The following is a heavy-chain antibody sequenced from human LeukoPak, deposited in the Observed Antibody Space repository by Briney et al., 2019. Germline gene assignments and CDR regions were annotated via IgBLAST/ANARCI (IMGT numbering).Heavy chain of an antibody. J-gene: IGHJ4*02. Sequence: GGSLRLSCAASGFTFSSYAMNWVRQAPGKGLEWVANMNQDGSEKYYVDSVKGRFTISRDNAKNSLYPQMNSLRAEDTAVYYCARGGGATIGRDFDYWGQGTLVTVSS. CDR2: MNQDGSEK. CDR1: GFTFSSYA. CDR3: ARGGGATIGRDFDY. D-gene: IGHD5-24*01. V-gene: IGHV3-7*01.